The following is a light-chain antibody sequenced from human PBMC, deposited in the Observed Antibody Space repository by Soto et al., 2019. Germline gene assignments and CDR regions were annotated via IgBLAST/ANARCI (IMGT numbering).Light chain of an antibody. CDR1: QSISSY. CDR2: AAS. V-gene: IGKV1-39*01. CDR3: QQSYSTPPEGT. J-gene: IGKJ1*01. Sequence: DIQMTQSPSSLSASVGDRVTITCRASQSISSYLNWYQQKPGKAPKLLIYAASSLQSGVPSRFSGSGSGTDFTLTISILQPEDFATYYCQQSYSTPPEGTFGQGTKVEIK.